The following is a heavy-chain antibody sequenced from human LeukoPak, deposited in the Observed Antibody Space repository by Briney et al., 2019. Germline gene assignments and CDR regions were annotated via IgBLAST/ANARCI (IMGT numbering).Heavy chain of an antibody. CDR3: ARVRTEWYIDL. Sequence: GGSLRLSCAASGFIFSPYWVTWVRQAPGMGLEWVANMKEDGGEKFYVDSVRGRFTISRDNAKNSLYLQMNSLRVEDTGVYYCARVRTEWYIDLWGRGSLVTVST. J-gene: IGHJ2*01. D-gene: IGHD2-8*02. V-gene: IGHV3-7*01. CDR2: MKEDGGEK. CDR1: GFIFSPYW.